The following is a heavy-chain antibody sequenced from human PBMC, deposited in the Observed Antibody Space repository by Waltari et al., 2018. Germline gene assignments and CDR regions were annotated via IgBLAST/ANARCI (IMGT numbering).Heavy chain of an antibody. CDR2: INNRVRT. V-gene: IGHV4-34*01. J-gene: IGHJ4*02. D-gene: IGHD1-26*01. Sequence: HVQLQQWGAGLFKPSETLSLTCAVYGGSFSGYYWSWIRHPPGKGLEWIGEINNRVRTNYNPSLKSRVTISVDTSKNQFSLKLSSVTAADTALYYCARDKWELVIDYWGQGTLVTVSS. CDR3: ARDKWELVIDY. CDR1: GGSFSGYY.